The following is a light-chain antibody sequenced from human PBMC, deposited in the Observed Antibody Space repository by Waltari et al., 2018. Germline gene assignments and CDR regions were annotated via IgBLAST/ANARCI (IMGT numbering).Light chain of an antibody. CDR1: SLRNYY. CDR2: GKN. V-gene: IGLV3-19*01. Sequence: SSELTQDPAVSVALGQTVRITCQGASLRNYYASWYQQKPGQAPILVIYGKNNRPSGIPDRFSGSSSGNTASLTITGAQAEDEADYYCNSRDSSGNHYVVFGGGTKLTVL. CDR3: NSRDSSGNHYVV. J-gene: IGLJ2*01.